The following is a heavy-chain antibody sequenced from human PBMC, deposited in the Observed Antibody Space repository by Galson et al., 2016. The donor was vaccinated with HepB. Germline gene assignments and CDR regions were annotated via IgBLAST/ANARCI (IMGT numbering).Heavy chain of an antibody. CDR2: IFYSGNT. J-gene: IGHJ4*02. D-gene: IGHD5-24*01. Sequence: SETLSLTCTVSGDSISSSLYYWGYIRQPPGKGLEWIGTIFYSGNTYYNPSLKSRVTISVDTSKNQFSMKLTSVTAADTAIYYCARLTPNGYNLYFDYWGQGALVTVSS. CDR1: GDSISSSLYY. CDR3: ARLTPNGYNLYFDY. V-gene: IGHV4-39*01.